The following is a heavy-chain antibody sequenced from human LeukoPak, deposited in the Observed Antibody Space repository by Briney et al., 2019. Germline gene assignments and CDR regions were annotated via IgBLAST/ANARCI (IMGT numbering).Heavy chain of an antibody. CDR2: ISSSSSYI. V-gene: IGHV3-21*01. D-gene: IGHD1-1*01. CDR3: TRMYRNGFDY. Sequence: GGSLRLSCAASGFTFSNAWMNWVRQAPGKGLEWVSSISSSSSYIYYADSVKGRFTISRDNAKNSLYLEMNNLRAEDTAVYYCTRMYRNGFDYWGQGTLVTVSS. J-gene: IGHJ4*02. CDR1: GFTFSNAW.